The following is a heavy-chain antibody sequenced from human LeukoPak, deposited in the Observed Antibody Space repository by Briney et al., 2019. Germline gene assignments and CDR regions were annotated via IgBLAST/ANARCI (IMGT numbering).Heavy chain of an antibody. Sequence: GASVKVSCKASGYIFTGYYLHWVRQAPGQGLEWMGWINPDSGDTNFAEKFQGRVSMTRDTPISTAYLELSRLRSDDTAVYYCAREYYEGWFDPWGQGTLVTVSS. V-gene: IGHV1-2*02. CDR3: AREYYEGWFDP. CDR1: GYIFTGYY. J-gene: IGHJ5*02. D-gene: IGHD3-22*01. CDR2: INPDSGDT.